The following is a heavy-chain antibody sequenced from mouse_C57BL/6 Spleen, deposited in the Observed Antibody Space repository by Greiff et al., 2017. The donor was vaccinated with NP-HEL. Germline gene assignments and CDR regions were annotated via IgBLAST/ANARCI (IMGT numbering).Heavy chain of an antibody. J-gene: IGHJ1*03. CDR2: IHPNSGST. CDR3: AREGTTDFDV. Sequence: LQQPGAELVKPGASVKLSCKASGYTFTSYWMHWVKQRPGQGLEWIGMIHPNSGSTNYNEKFKSKATLTVDKSSSTAYMQLSSLTSEDSAVYYCAREGTTDFDVWGTGTTVTVSS. V-gene: IGHV1-64*01. D-gene: IGHD2-14*01. CDR1: GYTFTSYW.